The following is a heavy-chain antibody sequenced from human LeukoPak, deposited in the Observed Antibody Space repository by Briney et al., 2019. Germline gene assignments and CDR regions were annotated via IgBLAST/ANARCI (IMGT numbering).Heavy chain of an antibody. CDR2: TYYRSKWLS. J-gene: IGHJ4*02. CDR3: ARKGTVTTPFDY. CDR1: GDSVSSNSAA. V-gene: IGHV6-1*01. D-gene: IGHD4-11*01. Sequence: SQTPSLTCAISGDSVSSNSAAWNWIRQSPSRGLEWLGRTYYRSKWLSDYAVSAKSRITIDADTSKNQFSLQLNSVTPEDTAVYYCARKGTVTTPFDYWGQGILVTVSS.